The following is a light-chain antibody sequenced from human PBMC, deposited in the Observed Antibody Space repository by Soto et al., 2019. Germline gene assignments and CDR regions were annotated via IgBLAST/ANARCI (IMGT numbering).Light chain of an antibody. Sequence: EIVLTQSPGTLSLSPGERTTLSCRASQSVSSNFLDWYQQKPGQAPRLLIYGASSRATGIPDRFSGSGSGTDFTLTISRLEPEDFAVYYCQQYETFPRTFGQGTKVDIK. J-gene: IGKJ1*01. CDR1: QSVSSNF. CDR3: QQYETFPRT. CDR2: GAS. V-gene: IGKV3-20*01.